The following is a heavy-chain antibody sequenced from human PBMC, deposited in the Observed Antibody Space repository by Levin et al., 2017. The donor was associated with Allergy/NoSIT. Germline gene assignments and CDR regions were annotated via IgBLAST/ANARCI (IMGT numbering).Heavy chain of an antibody. CDR3: ARGPPDWGFDY. J-gene: IGHJ4*02. D-gene: IGHD7-27*01. CDR2: MSPKSGYT. CDR1: GYTFTSYD. V-gene: IGHV1-8*01. Sequence: GESLKISCKTSGYTFTSYDINWVRQATGQGLEWMGWMSPKSGYTGYAQKFQGRVTMTGDTSISTAYMELSSLNSEDTAVYYCARGPPDWGFDYWGPGTLVTVSS.